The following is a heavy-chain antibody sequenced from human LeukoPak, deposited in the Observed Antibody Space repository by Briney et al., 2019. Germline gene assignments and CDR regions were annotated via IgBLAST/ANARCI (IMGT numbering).Heavy chain of an antibody. CDR3: ARVSYYYDSSGYPRGYAFDI. J-gene: IGHJ3*02. CDR2: INPNSGGT. CDR1: GYTFTGYY. D-gene: IGHD3-22*01. Sequence: ASVKVSCKASGYTFTGYYMHWVRQAPGQGLEWMRWINPNSGGTNYAQKFQGWVTMTRDTSISTAYMELSRLRSDDTAVYYCARVSYYYDSSGYPRGYAFDIWGQGTMVTVSS. V-gene: IGHV1-2*04.